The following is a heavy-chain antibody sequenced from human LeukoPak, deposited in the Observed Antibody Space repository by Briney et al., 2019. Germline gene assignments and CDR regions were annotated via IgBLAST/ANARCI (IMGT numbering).Heavy chain of an antibody. V-gene: IGHV4-39*01. CDR2: IYYSGST. J-gene: IGHJ4*02. Sequence: SETLSLTCTVSGGSISSSSYYWGWIRQPPGKGLEWIGSIYYSGSTYYNPSLKSRVTISVDTSKNQFSLRLSSVTAADTAVYYCASWGATQHYFDSWGRGTLVTVSS. D-gene: IGHD1-26*01. CDR1: GGSISSSSYY. CDR3: ASWGATQHYFDS.